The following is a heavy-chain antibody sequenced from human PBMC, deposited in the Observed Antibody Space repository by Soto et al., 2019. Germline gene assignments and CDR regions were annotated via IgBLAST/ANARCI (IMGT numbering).Heavy chain of an antibody. J-gene: IGHJ5*02. Sequence: SETLSLTCAVYGESFSGYYWSWIRQPPGKGLEWIGEINHSGSTNYNPSLKSRVTISVDTSKNQFSLKLTSVTAADTAVYFCARGLPNYSGLHWFDPWGQGTLVTVSS. CDR3: ARGLPNYSGLHWFDP. V-gene: IGHV4-34*01. CDR2: INHSGST. CDR1: GESFSGYY. D-gene: IGHD3-10*01.